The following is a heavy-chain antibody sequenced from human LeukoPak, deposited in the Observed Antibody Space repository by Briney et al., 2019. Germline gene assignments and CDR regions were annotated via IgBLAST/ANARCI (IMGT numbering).Heavy chain of an antibody. Sequence: GGSLRLSCAASGFTFSSYWMSWVRQAPGKGLEWVANIKQDGSEKYYVDSVKGRFTISRDNAKNSLYLQMNSLRAEDTAVYYCARELRYFDYDAFDIWGQGTMVTVSS. CDR3: ARELRYFDYDAFDI. J-gene: IGHJ3*02. CDR2: IKQDGSEK. D-gene: IGHD3-9*01. V-gene: IGHV3-7*01. CDR1: GFTFSSYW.